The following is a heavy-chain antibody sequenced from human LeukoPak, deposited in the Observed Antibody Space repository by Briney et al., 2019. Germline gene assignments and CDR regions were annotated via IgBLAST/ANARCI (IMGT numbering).Heavy chain of an antibody. D-gene: IGHD2-2*01. Sequence: ASVKVSCKASGYTFTSYYMHCLRRSPGQPLEWMGWINPNSDGTDCAQKYQGRVTMTRDTSISTVYMDLSRLRSDDTAVYYCARDRSRVFDYWGKGTLVTVSS. J-gene: IGHJ4*02. CDR1: GYTFTSYY. V-gene: IGHV1-2*02. CDR2: INPNSDGT. CDR3: ARDRSRVFDY.